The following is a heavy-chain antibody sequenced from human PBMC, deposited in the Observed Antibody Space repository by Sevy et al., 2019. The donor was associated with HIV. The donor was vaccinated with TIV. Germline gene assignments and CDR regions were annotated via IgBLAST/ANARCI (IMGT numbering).Heavy chain of an antibody. V-gene: IGHV4-31*03. Sequence: QTLSPTCTVSGGAITSGDYYWSGIRQHPEKGLEWIGYIFHTGSTYYNRSFKSRATISVDTSKNQFSLKLSLMTAADTAVYYCAREGTKGVWFDPWGQGTLVTVSS. CDR3: AREGTKGVWFDP. CDR1: GGAITSGDYY. CDR2: IFHTGST. J-gene: IGHJ5*02. D-gene: IGHD3-16*01.